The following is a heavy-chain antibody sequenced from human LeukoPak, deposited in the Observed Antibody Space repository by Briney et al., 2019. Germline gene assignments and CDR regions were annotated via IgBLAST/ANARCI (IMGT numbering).Heavy chain of an antibody. CDR1: GYTFTSYG. CDR2: ISAYNGNT. J-gene: IGHJ3*02. V-gene: IGHV1-18*01. CDR3: ARDMEVYYDILTGSRDAFDI. Sequence: ASVKVSCNASGYTFTSYGISWVRQAPGQGLEWMGWISAYNGNTNYAQKLQGRVTMTTDTSTSTAYMELRSLISDDAAVYCCARDMEVYYDILTGSRDAFDIWGQGTMVTVSS. D-gene: IGHD3-9*01.